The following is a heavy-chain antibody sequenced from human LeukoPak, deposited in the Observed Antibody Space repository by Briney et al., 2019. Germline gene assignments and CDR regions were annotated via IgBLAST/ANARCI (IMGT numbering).Heavy chain of an antibody. CDR1: GYTFTGYY. D-gene: IGHD3-22*01. J-gene: IGHJ4*02. V-gene: IGHV1-2*06. Sequence: GASVKVSCKASGYTFTGYYMHWVRQAPGQGLEWMGRINPNSGGTNYAQKFQGRVTMTRDTSISTAYMELSRLRSDDTAVYYCARCYDSSGYYGGVDYWGQGTLVTVPS. CDR2: INPNSGGT. CDR3: ARCYDSSGYYGGVDY.